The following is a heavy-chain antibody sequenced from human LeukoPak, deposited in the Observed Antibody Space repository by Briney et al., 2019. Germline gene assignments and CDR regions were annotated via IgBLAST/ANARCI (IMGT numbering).Heavy chain of an antibody. V-gene: IGHV4-59*06. CDR1: GGSISGYY. D-gene: IGHD3-10*02. J-gene: IGHJ6*04. Sequence: SETLSLTCTVSGGSISGYYWSWIRQPPGKGLEWIGYIYYSGSTYYNPSLKSRVTISVDTSKNQFSLKLSSVTAADTAVYYCASEGITMSAWGKGTTVTVSS. CDR3: ASEGITMSA. CDR2: IYYSGST.